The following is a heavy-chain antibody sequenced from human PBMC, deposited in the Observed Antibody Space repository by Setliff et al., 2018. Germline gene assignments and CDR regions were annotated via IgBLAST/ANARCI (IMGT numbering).Heavy chain of an antibody. D-gene: IGHD1-26*01. Sequence: GASVKVSCKASGYTFTSYAMNWVRQAPGQGLEWMGWINTNTGNPMYAQGFTGRFVFSLDTSVSTAYLQISSLKAEDTAVYYCAREVVGATRDYYYYYMDVWGKGTTVTVSS. V-gene: IGHV7-4-1*02. CDR3: AREVVGATRDYYYYYMDV. CDR2: INTNTGNP. CDR1: GYTFTSYA. J-gene: IGHJ6*03.